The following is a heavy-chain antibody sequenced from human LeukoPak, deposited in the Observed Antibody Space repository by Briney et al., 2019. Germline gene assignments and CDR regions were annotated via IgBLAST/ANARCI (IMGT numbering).Heavy chain of an antibody. CDR1: GFTYSLYW. V-gene: IGHV3-7*01. Sequence: GWSLTLSSAAAGFTYSLYWMGCVRQARGKGLECVANIKQYGSEKYYVDYAKGRFTISRNNAKNLLYLQMKSLRAEDTAVYYCARDEHQYYSESSGRFDYWGQGTLVTVSS. CDR2: IKQYGSEK. CDR3: ARDEHQYYSESSGRFDY. D-gene: IGHD3-22*01. J-gene: IGHJ4*02.